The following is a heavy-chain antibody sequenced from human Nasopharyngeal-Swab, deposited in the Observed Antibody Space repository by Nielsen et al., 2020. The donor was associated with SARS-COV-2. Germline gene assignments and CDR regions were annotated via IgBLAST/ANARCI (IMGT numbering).Heavy chain of an antibody. V-gene: IGHV3-9*01. CDR3: AKVYSGMGFRIPGPFDI. Sequence: SLKISCAASGFTFDDYAMHWVRQAPGKGLEWVSGISWNSGSIGYADSVKGRFTISRDNAKNSLYLQMNSLRAEDTALYYCAKVYSGMGFRIPGPFDIWGQGTMVTVSS. CDR2: ISWNSGSI. J-gene: IGHJ3*02. CDR1: GFTFDDYA. D-gene: IGHD2-21*01.